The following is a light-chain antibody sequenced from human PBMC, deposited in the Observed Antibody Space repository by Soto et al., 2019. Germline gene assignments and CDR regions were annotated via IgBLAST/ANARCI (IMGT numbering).Light chain of an antibody. CDR2: KAS. CDR1: QSISTW. CDR3: QQYNRYWT. V-gene: IGKV1-5*03. Sequence: DIQMTQSPSTLYASVGDRVTITCRASQSISTWLAWYQQKPGKAPKLLIYKASTLESGVPSRFSGSGSGTEFTLTISSLQPDDFATYYCQQYNRYWTFGQGTKVEIK. J-gene: IGKJ1*01.